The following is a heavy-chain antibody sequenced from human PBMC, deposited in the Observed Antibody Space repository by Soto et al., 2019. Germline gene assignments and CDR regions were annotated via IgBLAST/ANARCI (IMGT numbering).Heavy chain of an antibody. CDR1: GYTFTGYY. D-gene: IGHD3-22*01. J-gene: IGHJ6*02. CDR2: INPNSGVT. V-gene: IGHV1-2*02. CDR3: ATAMSSYDTSQGYYHYYGMDY. Sequence: ASVKVSCKASGYTFTGYYMHWVRQAPGQGLEWMGWINPNSGVTKYAQKFQGRVTLTRDKSISTAYMELRRLRSDATAMYYCATAMSSYDTSQGYYHYYGMDYWGQGTLVTVSS.